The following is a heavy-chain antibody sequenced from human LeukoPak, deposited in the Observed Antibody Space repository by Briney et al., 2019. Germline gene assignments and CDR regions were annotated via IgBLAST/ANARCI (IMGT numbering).Heavy chain of an antibody. J-gene: IGHJ6*02. D-gene: IGHD1-1*01. CDR3: AREFMFRRPALQTYYFYYGMDV. CDR2: IYTSVSH. V-gene: IGHV4-4*07. CDR1: GASISSYY. Sequence: SQSLSLTSPVSGASISSYYRSWIRQPAGKGLEWIGRIYTSVSHTYNPSLKSRGTMSVATSTNQFSLKLSSVTAADTAVYYCAREFMFRRPALQTYYFYYGMDVWGQGTTVTVSS.